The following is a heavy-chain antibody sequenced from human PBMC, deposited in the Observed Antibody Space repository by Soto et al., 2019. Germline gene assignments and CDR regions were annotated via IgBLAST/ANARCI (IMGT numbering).Heavy chain of an antibody. D-gene: IGHD5-18*01. Sequence: QVQLVESGGGLVKPGGSLRLSCAASGFTFSDYYMNWIRQAPGTGLEWVSYISSSGSTIYYADSVKGLFTIARDNAKNSLYLQLNSLRAEDTAVYYCARGDTLYNWFDPWGQGTLVTVSS. CDR1: GFTFSDYY. J-gene: IGHJ5*02. CDR2: ISSSGSTI. V-gene: IGHV3-11*01. CDR3: ARGDTLYNWFDP.